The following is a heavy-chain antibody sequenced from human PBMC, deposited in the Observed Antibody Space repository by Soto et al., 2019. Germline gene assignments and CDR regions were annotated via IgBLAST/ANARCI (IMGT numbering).Heavy chain of an antibody. D-gene: IGHD2-2*01. CDR3: ARYCSSTSCDHYFDY. J-gene: IGHJ4*02. CDR1: GYSFTNYD. Sequence: ASVKVSCKASGYSFTNYDISWVRQAPGQGLEWMGWISPYNGDTNYAQTLQGRVTMTTDTSTSTAYMELRSLRSDDTAVYYCARYCSSTSCDHYFDYWGQGTLVTVSS. V-gene: IGHV1-18*01. CDR2: ISPYNGDT.